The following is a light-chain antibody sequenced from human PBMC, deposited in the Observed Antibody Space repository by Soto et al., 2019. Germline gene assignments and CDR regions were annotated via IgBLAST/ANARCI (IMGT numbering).Light chain of an antibody. CDR2: DAS. CDR3: QQYDNLPPLIT. V-gene: IGKV1-33*01. Sequence: DIQMTQSPSSLSASVGDRVTITCRASQGISSYLAWYQQKPGKAPKLLIYDASNLETGVPSRFSGSGSGTDFTFTISSLQPEDIATYYCQQYDNLPPLITFGQGTRLEIK. CDR1: QGISSY. J-gene: IGKJ5*01.